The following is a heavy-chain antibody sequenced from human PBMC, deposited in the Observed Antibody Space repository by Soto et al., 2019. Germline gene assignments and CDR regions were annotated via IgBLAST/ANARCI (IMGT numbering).Heavy chain of an antibody. CDR2: INDSTGT. D-gene: IGHD2-21*01. V-gene: IGHV4-34*08. J-gene: IGHJ5*02. CDR3: VIFPAYCSDAINWPRRS. CDR1: GGTFTGYY. Sequence: PLEPLSLTCAVSGGTFTGYYWNRIRKPPGKGLEWVGEINDSTGTSYNPALKSRLTISMDTSRNQFSLRLTSVTAADTAVYYCVIFPAYCSDAINWPRRSWGPGTLVNVS.